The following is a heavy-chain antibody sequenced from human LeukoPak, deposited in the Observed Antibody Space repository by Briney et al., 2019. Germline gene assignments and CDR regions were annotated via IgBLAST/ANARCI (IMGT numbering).Heavy chain of an antibody. V-gene: IGHV1-2*02. CDR1: GYTFTGYY. CDR2: IDPNSGGT. J-gene: IGHJ5*02. Sequence: GASVKVSCKASGYTFTGYYMHWVRQAPGQGLEWMGWIDPNSGGTNYAQKSQGRVTMTRDTSISTAYMELSRLRSDDTAVYYCANLPSGYFDWSPPFGPWGQGTLVTVSS. D-gene: IGHD3-9*01. CDR3: ANLPSGYFDWSPPFGP.